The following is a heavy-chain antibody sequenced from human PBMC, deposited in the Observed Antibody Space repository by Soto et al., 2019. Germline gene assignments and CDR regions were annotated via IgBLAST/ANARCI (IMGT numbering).Heavy chain of an antibody. CDR3: ARDIAVAGTRYFDY. D-gene: IGHD6-19*01. V-gene: IGHV3-21*01. CDR2: ISSSSSYI. Sequence: EVQLVESGGGLVKPGGSLRLSCAASGFTFSSYSMNWVRQAPGKGLEWVSSISSSSSYIYYADSVKGRFTISRDNAKNSLYLQMNSLRDEDTAVYYCARDIAVAGTRYFDYWGQGTLVTVSS. J-gene: IGHJ4*02. CDR1: GFTFSSYS.